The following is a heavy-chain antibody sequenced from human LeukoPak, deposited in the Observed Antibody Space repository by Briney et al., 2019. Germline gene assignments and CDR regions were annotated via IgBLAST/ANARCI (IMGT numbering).Heavy chain of an antibody. J-gene: IGHJ2*01. CDR3: ARGVTMIVVVIHDWYFDL. CDR1: GGSISGSNYY. D-gene: IGHD3-22*01. CDR2: IIYSGTT. V-gene: IGHV4-39*01. Sequence: PSETLSLTCTVSGGSISGSNYYWGWVRQSPEKGLEWIGSIIYSGTTHYDPSLRSRVTISVDTSKSQFSLRLTSVTAADTAVYYCARGVTMIVVVIHDWYFDLWGRGTLVTVSS.